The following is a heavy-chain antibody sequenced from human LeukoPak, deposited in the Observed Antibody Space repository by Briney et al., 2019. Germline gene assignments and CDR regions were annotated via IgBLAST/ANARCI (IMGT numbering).Heavy chain of an antibody. CDR3: ARHWTYSSSWQFHGGFDY. D-gene: IGHD6-13*01. CDR2: IYYSGST. Sequence: PSETLSLTCTVSGGSISSSSYSWGWIRQPPGKGLEWIGSIYYSGSTYYNPSLKSRVTISVDTSKNQFSLKLSSVTAADTAAYYCARHWTYSSSWQFHGGFDYWGQGTLVTVSS. J-gene: IGHJ4*02. V-gene: IGHV4-39*01. CDR1: GGSISSSSYS.